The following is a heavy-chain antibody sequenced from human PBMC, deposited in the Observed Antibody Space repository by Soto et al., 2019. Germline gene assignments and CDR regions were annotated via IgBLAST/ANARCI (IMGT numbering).Heavy chain of an antibody. D-gene: IGHD2-15*01. V-gene: IGHV1-69*04. CDR1: GGTFSSYT. Sequence: SVKVSCKASGGTFSSYTISWVRQAPGQGLEWMGRIIPILGIANYAQKFQGRVTITADKSTSTAYMELSSLRSEDTAVYYCARDLLGYCSGGSCYSTDYWGQGTLVTVSS. CDR2: IIPILGIA. CDR3: ARDLLGYCSGGSCYSTDY. J-gene: IGHJ4*02.